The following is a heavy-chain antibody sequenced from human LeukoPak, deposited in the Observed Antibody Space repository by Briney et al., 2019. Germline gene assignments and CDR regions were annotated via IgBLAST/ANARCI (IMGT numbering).Heavy chain of an antibody. Sequence: PGGSLRLSCAASGFTFSSYSMHWVRQAPGKGLEWVAFVRYDGSNKYYADSVKGRFTISRDNSKNTLYLQMNSLRAEDAAVYYCAKDHYDSSGYYEKYFDYWGQGTLVTVSS. V-gene: IGHV3-30*02. CDR1: GFTFSSYS. D-gene: IGHD3-22*01. J-gene: IGHJ4*02. CDR2: VRYDGSNK. CDR3: AKDHYDSSGYYEKYFDY.